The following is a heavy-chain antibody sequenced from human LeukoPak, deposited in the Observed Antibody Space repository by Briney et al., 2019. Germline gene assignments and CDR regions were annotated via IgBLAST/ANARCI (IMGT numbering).Heavy chain of an antibody. V-gene: IGHV4-39*07. J-gene: IGHJ4*02. D-gene: IGHD6-13*01. Sequence: SETLSLTCTVSGGSISSSSYYWGWIRQPPGKGLEWIGSIYYSGSTYYNPSLKSRVTISVDTSKNQFSLKLSSVTAADTAVYYCARGVRYVGIAAAGNYLDYWGQGTLVTVSS. CDR1: GGSISSSSYY. CDR2: IYYSGST. CDR3: ARGVRYVGIAAAGNYLDY.